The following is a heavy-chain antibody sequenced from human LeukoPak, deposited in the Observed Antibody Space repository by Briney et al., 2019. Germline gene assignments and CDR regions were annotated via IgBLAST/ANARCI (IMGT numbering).Heavy chain of an antibody. V-gene: IGHV3-23*01. CDR3: ASMPSTEIYYFYYMDV. CDR1: RFTFSSYT. CDR2: ISANAVST. J-gene: IGHJ6*03. D-gene: IGHD2-2*01. Sequence: GGSLRLSCAVSRFTFSSYTMNWVRQPPAKGLDWVSGISANAVSTYYADSVKGRFTISRDNSKNTLYLHMDRLGTEDTAVYYCASMPSTEIYYFYYMDVWGKGTMVTVSS.